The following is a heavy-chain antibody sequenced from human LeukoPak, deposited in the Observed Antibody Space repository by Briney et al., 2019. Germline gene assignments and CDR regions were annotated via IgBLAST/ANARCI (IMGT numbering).Heavy chain of an antibody. CDR2: IYPGDSDT. D-gene: IGHD1-26*01. J-gene: IGHJ3*02. Sequence: GGSLRLSCAASGFTFRNYWMTWVRQMPGKGLEWMGIIYPGDSDTRYSPSFQGQVTISADKSISTAYLQWSSLKASDTAMYYCARGGATGPDDAFDIWGQGTMVTVSS. V-gene: IGHV5-51*01. CDR1: GFTFRNYW. CDR3: ARGGATGPDDAFDI.